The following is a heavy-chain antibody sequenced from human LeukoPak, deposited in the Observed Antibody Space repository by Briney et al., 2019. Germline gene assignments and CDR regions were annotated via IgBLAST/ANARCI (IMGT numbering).Heavy chain of an antibody. CDR2: IYYSGST. J-gene: IGHJ4*02. Sequence: SETLSLTCAVSGGSISSSSYYWGWIRQPPGKGLEWIASIYYSGSTYYNPSLKSRVTISVDTSKNQFSLKLSSVTAADTAVYYCARAPTVLVGYCSSSSCQADYWGQGTLVTVSS. CDR3: ARAPTVLVGYCSSSSCQADY. CDR1: GGSISSSSYY. V-gene: IGHV4-39*01. D-gene: IGHD2-2*01.